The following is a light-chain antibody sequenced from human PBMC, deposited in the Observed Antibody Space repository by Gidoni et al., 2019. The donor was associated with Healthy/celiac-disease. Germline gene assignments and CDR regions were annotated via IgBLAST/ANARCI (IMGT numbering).Light chain of an antibody. Sequence: DIQMTQSPSSLSASVGDRVTITCQASQDISNYLNWYQQKPGKAPKLLIYDASNLETGVPSRVSGSGSGTDFTFTISSLQPEDIATYYCQQYDNLPGFGGGTKVEIK. CDR3: QQYDNLPG. CDR1: QDISNY. CDR2: DAS. V-gene: IGKV1-33*01. J-gene: IGKJ4*01.